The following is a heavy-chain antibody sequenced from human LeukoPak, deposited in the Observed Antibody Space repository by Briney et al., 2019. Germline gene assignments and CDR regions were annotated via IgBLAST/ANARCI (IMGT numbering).Heavy chain of an antibody. D-gene: IGHD1-26*01. CDR2: MSYDGSNK. CDR1: GFTFNSYA. V-gene: IGHV3-30*04. Sequence: GGSLRLSCAASGFTFNSYAMHWVRQAPGKGLDWVAVMSYDGSNKYLAGSVKGRFTISRDNSKNTLYLQMNSLRVEDTAVYYCARGGREIYYYYYGMDVWGLGTTVTVSS. J-gene: IGHJ6*02. CDR3: ARGGREIYYYYYGMDV.